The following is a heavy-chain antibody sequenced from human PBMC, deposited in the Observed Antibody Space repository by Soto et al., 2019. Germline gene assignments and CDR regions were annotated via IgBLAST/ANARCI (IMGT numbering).Heavy chain of an antibody. CDR3: ASGGSCYSRYCYFDY. V-gene: IGHV4-59*01. Sequence: LSLTCTVSGGSISSYYWSWIRQPPGKGLEWIGYIYYSGSTNYNPSLKSRVTISVDTSKNQFSLKLSSVTAADTAVYYCASGGSCYSRYCYFDYWGQGTLVTVSS. CDR2: IYYSGST. J-gene: IGHJ4*02. D-gene: IGHD2-15*01. CDR1: GGSISSYY.